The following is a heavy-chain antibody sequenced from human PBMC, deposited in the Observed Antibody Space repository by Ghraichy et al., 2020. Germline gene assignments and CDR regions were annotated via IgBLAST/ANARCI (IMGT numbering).Heavy chain of an antibody. Sequence: SQTLSLTCTVSGGSISSYYWSWIRQPPGKGLEWIGYIYYSGSTNYNPSLKSRVTISVDTSKNQFSLKLSSVTAADTAVYYCARQEAATVTIFFDAFDIWGQGTMVTVSS. CDR1: GGSISSYY. V-gene: IGHV4-59*08. CDR3: ARQEAATVTIFFDAFDI. J-gene: IGHJ3*02. CDR2: IYYSGST. D-gene: IGHD4-17*01.